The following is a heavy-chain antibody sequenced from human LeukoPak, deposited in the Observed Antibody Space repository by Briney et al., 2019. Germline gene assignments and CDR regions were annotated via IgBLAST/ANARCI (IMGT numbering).Heavy chain of an antibody. Sequence: SETLSLTCTVSGGSISSYYWSWIRQPPGKGLEWIGYIYYSGSTDYNPSLKSRVTISVDTSKNRFSLKLSSVTAADTAVYYCARVYGSGNDYWGQGTLVTVSS. D-gene: IGHD3-10*01. CDR1: GGSISSYY. V-gene: IGHV4-59*01. CDR2: IYYSGST. CDR3: ARVYGSGNDY. J-gene: IGHJ4*02.